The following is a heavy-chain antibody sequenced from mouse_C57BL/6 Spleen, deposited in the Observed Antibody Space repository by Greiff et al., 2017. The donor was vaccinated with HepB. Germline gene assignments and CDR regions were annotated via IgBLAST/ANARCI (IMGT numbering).Heavy chain of an antibody. CDR2: IDPSDSYT. Sequence: VQLQQPGAELVMPGASVKLSCKASGYTFTSYWMHWVKQRPGQGLEWIGEIDPSDSYTNYNQKFKGKSTLTVDKSSSTAYMQLSSLTSEDSAVYYCARGLGRYYAMDYWGQGTSVTVSS. CDR3: ARGLGRYYAMDY. CDR1: GYTFTSYW. J-gene: IGHJ4*01. D-gene: IGHD4-1*01. V-gene: IGHV1-69*01.